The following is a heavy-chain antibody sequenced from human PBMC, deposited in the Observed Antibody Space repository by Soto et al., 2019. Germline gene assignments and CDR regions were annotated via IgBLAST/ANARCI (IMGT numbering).Heavy chain of an antibody. CDR2: ISSSSSYI. Sequence: GGSLRLSCAASGFTFSSYSMNWVRQAPGKGLEWVSSISSSSSYIYYADSVKGRFTISRDNAKNSLYLQMNSLRAEDTAVYYCARDQFDFWSGYLKPDAFDIWGQGTMVTVSS. D-gene: IGHD3-3*01. V-gene: IGHV3-21*01. J-gene: IGHJ3*02. CDR3: ARDQFDFWSGYLKPDAFDI. CDR1: GFTFSSYS.